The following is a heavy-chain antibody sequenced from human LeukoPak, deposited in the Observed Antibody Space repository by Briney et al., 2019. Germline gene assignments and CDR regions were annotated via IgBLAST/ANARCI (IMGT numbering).Heavy chain of an antibody. J-gene: IGHJ4*02. V-gene: IGHV3-30*02. D-gene: IGHD3-22*01. Sequence: GGSLRLSCAASGFTFSSYGMHWVRQAPGKGLEWVAFIRYDGSNKYYADSVKGRFTISRDNSKNTLYLQVNSLRAEDAAVYYCARGLTYYYDSSGYYYFDYWGQGTLVTVSS. CDR1: GFTFSSYG. CDR3: ARGLTYYYDSSGYYYFDY. CDR2: IRYDGSNK.